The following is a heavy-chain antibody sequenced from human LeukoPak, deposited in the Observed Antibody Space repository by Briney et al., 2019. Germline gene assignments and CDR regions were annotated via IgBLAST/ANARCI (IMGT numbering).Heavy chain of an antibody. CDR1: GFDFSSNW. V-gene: IGHV3-74*01. Sequence: GGSLRLSCAASGFDFSSNWMHWVRHAPGQELVWVSRIKGVGISTNYADSVKGRFTISRDIAKNTLYLQMNSLRAEDTGVYYCAKDHYWSIDYWGRGTLVTVSS. CDR3: AKDHYWSIDY. CDR2: IKGVGIST. J-gene: IGHJ4*02. D-gene: IGHD3-3*01.